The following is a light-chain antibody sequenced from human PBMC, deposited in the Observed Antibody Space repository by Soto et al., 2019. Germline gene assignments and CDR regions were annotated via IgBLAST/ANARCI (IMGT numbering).Light chain of an antibody. J-gene: IGKJ1*01. Sequence: VLTQSPGXLSLSPGEGATLSXRASQRVASDLAWYLQKPGQPPRLLIYDASIRATGIPDRISGSGSERDFTLTISRLEPEDAAVYYCQQYLNSPRTFGQGTKLEIK. CDR2: DAS. CDR1: QRVASD. V-gene: IGKV3-20*01. CDR3: QQYLNSPRT.